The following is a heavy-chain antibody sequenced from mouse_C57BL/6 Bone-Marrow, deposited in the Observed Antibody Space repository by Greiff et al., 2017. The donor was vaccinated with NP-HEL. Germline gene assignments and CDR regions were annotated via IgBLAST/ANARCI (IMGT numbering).Heavy chain of an antibody. CDR2: ISSGGSYT. CDR3: ASSYDYDVAWFAY. J-gene: IGHJ3*01. CDR1: GFTFSSYG. V-gene: IGHV5-6*01. Sequence: DVQLVESGGDLVKPGGSLKLSCAASGFTFSSYGMSWVRQTPDKRLEWVATISSGGSYTYYPDSVKGRFTISRDNAKNTLYLQMSSLKSEDTAMYYCASSYDYDVAWFAYWGQGTLVTVSA. D-gene: IGHD2-4*01.